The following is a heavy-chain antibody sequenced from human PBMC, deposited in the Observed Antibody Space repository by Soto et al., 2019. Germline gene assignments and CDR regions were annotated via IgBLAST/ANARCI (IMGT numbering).Heavy chain of an antibody. CDR1: GFTFSSYG. CDR2: ISYDGSNK. D-gene: IGHD1-26*01. Sequence: GGSLRLSCAASGFTFSSYGMHWVRQAPGKGLEWVAVISYDGSNKYYADSVKGRFTISRDNSKNTLYLQMNSLRAEDTAVYYCAKDQDGGSYYYYYGMDVWGQGTTVTVSS. J-gene: IGHJ6*02. V-gene: IGHV3-30*18. CDR3: AKDQDGGSYYYYYGMDV.